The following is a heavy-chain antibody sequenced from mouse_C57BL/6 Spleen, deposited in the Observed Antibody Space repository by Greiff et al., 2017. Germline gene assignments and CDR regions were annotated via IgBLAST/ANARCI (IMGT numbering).Heavy chain of an antibody. CDR3: ARCPYGNYRDYYAMDY. D-gene: IGHD2-10*02. CDR2: IYPRSGNT. J-gene: IGHJ4*01. V-gene: IGHV1-81*01. Sequence: VQLQQSGAELARPGASVKLSCKASGYTFTSYGISWVKQRTGQGLEWIGEIYPRSGNTYYNEKFKGKATLTADKSSSTAYMELRSLTSEDSAVYFCARCPYGNYRDYYAMDYWGQGTSVTVSS. CDR1: GYTFTSYG.